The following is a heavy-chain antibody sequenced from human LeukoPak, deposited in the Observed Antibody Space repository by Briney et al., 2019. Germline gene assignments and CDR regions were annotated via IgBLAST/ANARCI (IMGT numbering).Heavy chain of an antibody. D-gene: IGHD6-13*01. CDR3: ARHPYSSSPAGDY. J-gene: IGHJ4*02. Sequence: GGSLRLSCAASGFTFSSYDMHWVRQVTGKGLEWVSAIGFTGDTYYSGSVKGRFTISRENAKNSLYLQMNSLRAEDTAVYYCARHPYSSSPAGDYWGQGTLVTVSS. CDR1: GFTFSSYD. CDR2: IGFTGDT. V-gene: IGHV3-13*01.